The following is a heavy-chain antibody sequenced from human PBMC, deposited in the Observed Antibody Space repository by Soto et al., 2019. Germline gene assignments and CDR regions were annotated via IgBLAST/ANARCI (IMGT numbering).Heavy chain of an antibody. CDR1: GFTFSSYS. V-gene: IGHV3-48*01. J-gene: IGHJ4*02. D-gene: IGHD4-17*01. CDR3: ARREMTTVTNYFYY. CDR2: ISSSSSTI. Sequence: GGSLRLSCAASGFTFSSYSMNWVRQAPGKGLEWVSYISSSSSTIYYADSVKGRFTISRDNAKNSLYLQMNSLRTEDTAVYYCARREMTTVTNYFYYWGQGTLVTVSS.